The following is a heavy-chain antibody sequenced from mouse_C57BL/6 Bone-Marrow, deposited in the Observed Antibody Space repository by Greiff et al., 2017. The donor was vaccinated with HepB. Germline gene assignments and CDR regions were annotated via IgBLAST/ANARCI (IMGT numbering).Heavy chain of an antibody. Sequence: QVQLQQPGAELVKPGASVKMSCKASGYTFTSYWITWVKQRPGQGLEWIGDIYPGSGSTNYNEKFKSKSTLTVDTSSSTAYMQLSSLTSEDSAVYYWARDSTSTVVAPGFAYWGQGTLGTGSA. J-gene: IGHJ3*01. CDR1: GYTFTSYW. CDR3: ARDSTSTVVAPGFAY. D-gene: IGHD1-1*01. CDR2: IYPGSGST. V-gene: IGHV1-55*01.